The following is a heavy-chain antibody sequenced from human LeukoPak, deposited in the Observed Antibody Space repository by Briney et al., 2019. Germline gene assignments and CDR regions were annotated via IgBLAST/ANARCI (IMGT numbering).Heavy chain of an antibody. CDR1: GGSISSGGYY. D-gene: IGHD3-10*01. Sequence: SETLSLTCTVSGGSISSGGYYWSWIRQPPGKGLEWIGYIYYSGSTYYNPSLKSRVTISVDTSKNQFSLKLSSVTAADTAVYYGARDRITMVRARSFYGMDVWGQGTTVTVSS. CDR3: ARDRITMVRARSFYGMDV. CDR2: IYYSGST. J-gene: IGHJ6*02. V-gene: IGHV4-31*03.